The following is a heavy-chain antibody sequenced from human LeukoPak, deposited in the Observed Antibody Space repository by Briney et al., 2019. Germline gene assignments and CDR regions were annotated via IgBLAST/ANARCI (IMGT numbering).Heavy chain of an antibody. CDR1: GFTFSDYY. CDR3: ARGSRGPPMGLLTFD. D-gene: IGHD4/OR15-4a*01. CDR2: ISGSSSYT. V-gene: IGHV3-11*06. J-gene: IGHJ4*02. Sequence: GGSLRLSCAASGFTFSDYYMSWIRQAPGKGLGWVSYISGSSSYTNYADSVKGRFTISRDNAKNSLYLQMNSLRAEDTAVYYCARGSRGPPMGLLTFDCGQGTLVTVSS.